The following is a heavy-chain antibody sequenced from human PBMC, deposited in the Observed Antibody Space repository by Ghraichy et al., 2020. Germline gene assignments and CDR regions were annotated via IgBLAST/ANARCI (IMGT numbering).Heavy chain of an antibody. Sequence: GGSLRLSCAASGFTFSSYAMSWVRQAPGKGLEWVSAISGSGGSTYYADSVKGRFTISRDNSKNTLYLQMNSLRAEDTAVYYCAKQVAIVVVTAIPGPNDYWGQGTLVTVSS. CDR3: AKQVAIVVVTAIPGPNDY. CDR1: GFTFSSYA. D-gene: IGHD2-21*02. V-gene: IGHV3-23*01. CDR2: ISGSGGST. J-gene: IGHJ4*02.